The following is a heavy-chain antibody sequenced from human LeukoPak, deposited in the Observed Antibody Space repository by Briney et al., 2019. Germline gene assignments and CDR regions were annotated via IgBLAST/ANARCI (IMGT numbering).Heavy chain of an antibody. CDR2: INPNSGGT. J-gene: IGHJ4*02. CDR1: GYTFTNLY. Sequence: ASVKVSCTASGYTFTNLYIHWVRQAPGQGLEWMGWINPNSGGTNTAQRFQGRVTMTRDTSIGTAYMKLSRLTSDDTAMYYCSIDGRWNKIDSCGQGTLVTVSS. V-gene: IGHV1-2*02. D-gene: IGHD5-24*01. CDR3: SIDGRWNKIDS.